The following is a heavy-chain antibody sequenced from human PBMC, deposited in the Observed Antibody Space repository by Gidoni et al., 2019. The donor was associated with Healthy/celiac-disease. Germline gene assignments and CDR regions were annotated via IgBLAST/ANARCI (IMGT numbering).Heavy chain of an antibody. J-gene: IGHJ4*02. CDR1: GGSISSYY. Sequence: QVQLQESGPGLVKPSETLSLTCTVSGGSISSYYWSWIRQPPGKGLEWIGYIYYSGSTNYNPSLKSRVTISVDTSKNQFSLKLSSVTAADTAVYYCASVRSGYPTTFDYWGQGTLVTVSS. CDR2: IYYSGST. V-gene: IGHV4-59*01. CDR3: ASVRSGYPTTFDY. D-gene: IGHD3-3*01.